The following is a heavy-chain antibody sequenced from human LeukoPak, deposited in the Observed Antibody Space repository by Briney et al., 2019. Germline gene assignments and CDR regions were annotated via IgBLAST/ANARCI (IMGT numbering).Heavy chain of an antibody. D-gene: IGHD3-22*01. CDR1: GYTFTSYY. Sequence: PLASVKVSCKASGYTFTSYYMHWVRQAPGQGLEWMGIINPSGGSTNYAQKLQGRVTMTTDTSTSTAYMELRSLRSDDTAVYYCARARYYDSSGYYYFDYWGQGTLVTVSS. V-gene: IGHV1-46*01. J-gene: IGHJ4*02. CDR2: INPSGGST. CDR3: ARARYYDSSGYYYFDY.